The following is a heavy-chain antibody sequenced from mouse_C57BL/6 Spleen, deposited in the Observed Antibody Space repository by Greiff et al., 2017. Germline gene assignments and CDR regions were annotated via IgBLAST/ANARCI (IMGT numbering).Heavy chain of an antibody. CDR3: ARDKNYGSSGYFDV. V-gene: IGHV7-3*01. Sequence: DVKLVESGGGLVQPGGSLSLSCAASGFTFTDYYMSWVRRPPGKALEWLGFIRNKANGYTTEYSASVKGRFTISRDNSQSILYLQMNALRAEDSATYYCARDKNYGSSGYFDVWGTGTTVTVSS. CDR1: GFTFTDYY. D-gene: IGHD1-1*01. CDR2: IRNKANGYTT. J-gene: IGHJ1*03.